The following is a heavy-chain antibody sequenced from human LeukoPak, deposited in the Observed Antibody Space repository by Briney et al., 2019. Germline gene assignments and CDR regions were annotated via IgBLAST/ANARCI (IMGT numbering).Heavy chain of an antibody. J-gene: IGHJ4*02. V-gene: IGHV6-1*01. CDR2: TYYRSKWYN. Sequence: SQTLSLSCAISGDSISTYNGAWNWIRQSPSRGLEWLGRTYYRSKWYNEYAVSVIGRVTNNPDISNNQFSLQLSSVTPEDTAVYYCARGVGATHLVYYFDFWGQGTLVTVSS. CDR3: ARGVGATHLVYYFDF. CDR1: GDSISTYNGA. D-gene: IGHD1-26*01.